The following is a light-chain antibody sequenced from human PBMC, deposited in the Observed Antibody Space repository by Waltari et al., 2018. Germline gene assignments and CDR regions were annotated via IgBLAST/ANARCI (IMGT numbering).Light chain of an antibody. Sequence: IVLTQSSGTLPLSPGVSAHLSCRASQTVSTIALSWYQQKPGQAPRVLIYSTYNRATGIPERFSGSGSGTDFTLTINRLAPEDFAMYYCQQYDGIVVTFGGGTKVEI. CDR3: QQYDGIVVT. J-gene: IGKJ4*01. CDR2: STY. CDR1: QTVSTIA. V-gene: IGKV3-20*01.